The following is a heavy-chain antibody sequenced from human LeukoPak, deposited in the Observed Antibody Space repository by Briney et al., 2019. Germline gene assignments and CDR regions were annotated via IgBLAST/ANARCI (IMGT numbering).Heavy chain of an antibody. CDR2: ISTSSSYI. V-gene: IGHV3-21*04. CDR1: GFTFSSYS. CDR3: ARRAGAYSHPYDY. D-gene: IGHD4/OR15-4a*01. J-gene: IGHJ4*02. Sequence: GGSLRLSCAASGFTFSSYSMNWVRQAPGKGLEWVSSISTSSSYIYYADSVKGRFTISRDNAKNSLYLQMNSLRAEDTAVYYCARRAGAYSHPYDYWGQGTLVTVSS.